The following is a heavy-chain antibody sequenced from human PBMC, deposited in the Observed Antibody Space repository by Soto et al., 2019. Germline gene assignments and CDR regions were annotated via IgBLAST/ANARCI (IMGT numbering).Heavy chain of an antibody. V-gene: IGHV5-51*01. J-gene: IGHJ6*03. CDR3: ARLGDYGDYGYYYYYMDV. CDR1: GYSFTSYW. CDR2: IYPGDSDT. D-gene: IGHD4-17*01. Sequence: GESLKISCKGSGYSFTSYWIGWVRQMTGKGLEWMGIIYPGDSDTRYSPSFQGQVTISADKSISTAYLQWSSLKASDTAMYYCARLGDYGDYGYYYYYMDVWGKGTTVTVSS.